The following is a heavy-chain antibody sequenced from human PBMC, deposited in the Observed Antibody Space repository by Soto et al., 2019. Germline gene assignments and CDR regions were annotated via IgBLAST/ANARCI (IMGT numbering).Heavy chain of an antibody. V-gene: IGHV4-59*01. CDR1: GGFINNYY. Sequence: SETLSLTCSVSGGFINNYYCSWIRQPPGKGLEWIGYIYYSGSPNYNPSLKSRVTISVDTSKNQFSLNLSSVTAADTAVYYCARVPDRWGQGTLVTVSS. CDR3: ARVPDR. D-gene: IGHD2-2*01. CDR2: IYYSGSP. J-gene: IGHJ5*02.